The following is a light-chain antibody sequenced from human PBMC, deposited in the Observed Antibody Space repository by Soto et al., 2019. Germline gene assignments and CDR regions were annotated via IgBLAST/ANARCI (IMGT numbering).Light chain of an antibody. CDR1: QSVSSN. CDR2: GAS. J-gene: IGKJ2*01. V-gene: IGKV3-15*01. CDR3: QQYNNWPRT. Sequence: EIVMTQSPATLSVSPGERATVSCRASQSVSSNLAWYQQKPGQAPRLLIYGASTRATGIPARFSGSGSGTEFPLTIGSLQSEDFAVYYCQQYNNWPRTFGQGNKLELK.